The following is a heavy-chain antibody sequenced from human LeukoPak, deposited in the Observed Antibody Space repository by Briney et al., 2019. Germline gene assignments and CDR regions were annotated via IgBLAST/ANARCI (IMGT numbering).Heavy chain of an antibody. J-gene: IGHJ6*03. CDR3: ARSLRDYYYYYYMDV. CDR1: GYSISSGYY. Sequence: PSETLSLTCAVSGYSISSGYYWGWIRQPPGKGLEWIGSIYHSGSTYYNPSLKSRVTISVDTSKNQFSLKLSSVTAADTAVHYCARSLRDYYYYYYMDVWGKGTTVTVSS. CDR2: IYHSGST. V-gene: IGHV4-38-2*01. D-gene: IGHD3-10*01.